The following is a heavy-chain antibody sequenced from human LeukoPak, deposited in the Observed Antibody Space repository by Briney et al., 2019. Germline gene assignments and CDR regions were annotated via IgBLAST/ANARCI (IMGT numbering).Heavy chain of an antibody. CDR2: ISGSGGTT. V-gene: IGHV3-23*01. CDR3: AKDKTSSWVIYDMDV. D-gene: IGHD6-13*01. Sequence: PGGSLRLSCAASGFTFSTYAMSWVRQAPGKGLEWVSAISGSGGTTYYADSVEGRFTISRDNSKNTLYLQMNSLRAEDTALYYCAKDKTSSWVIYDMDVWGQGTTVTVSS. CDR1: GFTFSTYA. J-gene: IGHJ6*02.